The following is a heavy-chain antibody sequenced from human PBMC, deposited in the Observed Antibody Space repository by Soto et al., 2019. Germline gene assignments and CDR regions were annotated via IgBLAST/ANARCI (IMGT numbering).Heavy chain of an antibody. V-gene: IGHV3-33*01. CDR1: GFTFSSYG. D-gene: IGHD4-17*01. Sequence: QVQLVESGGGVVQPGRSLRLSCAASGFTFSSYGMHWVRQAPGKGLEWVAVIWYDGSNKYYADSVKGRFTISRDNSKNTLDLQMNSLRDEDTAVYYCARVDDYGDYGVAFDIWGQGTMVTVSS. J-gene: IGHJ3*02. CDR2: IWYDGSNK. CDR3: ARVDDYGDYGVAFDI.